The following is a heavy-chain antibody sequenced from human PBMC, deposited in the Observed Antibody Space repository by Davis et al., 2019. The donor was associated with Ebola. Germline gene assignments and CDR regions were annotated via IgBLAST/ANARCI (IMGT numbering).Heavy chain of an antibody. V-gene: IGHV1-2*02. CDR3: ASPGITSRGEYYYYYGMDV. D-gene: IGHD3-10*01. J-gene: IGHJ6*02. CDR1: GYTFTGYY. Sequence: ASVKVSCKASGYTFTGYYMHWVRQAPGQGLEWMGWINPNSGGTNYAQKFQGRVTMTRDTSISTAYMELSRLRSDDTAVDYCASPGITSRGEYYYYYGMDVWGQGTTVTVSS. CDR2: INPNSGGT.